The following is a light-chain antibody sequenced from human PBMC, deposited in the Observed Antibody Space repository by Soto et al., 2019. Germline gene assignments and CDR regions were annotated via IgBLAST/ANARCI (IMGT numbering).Light chain of an antibody. CDR2: GAS. CDR1: QRVSSSY. J-gene: IGKJ2*01. CDR3: QQDYNLPRT. V-gene: IGKV3D-7*01. Sequence: PGERVTLSCRASQRVSSSYLTWYQQKPGQAPRLLIYGASTRATGIPARFSGSGSGTDFTLTISSLQPEDFAVYYCQQDYNLPRTFGQGTKLEIK.